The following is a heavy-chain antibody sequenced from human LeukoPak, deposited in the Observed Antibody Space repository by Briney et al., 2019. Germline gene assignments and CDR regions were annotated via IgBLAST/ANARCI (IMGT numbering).Heavy chain of an antibody. CDR2: INSDGSTT. Sequence: PGGSLKLSCAASGFTFSSYWMRWVRQAPGKGLVWVSRINSDGSTTSYADSVKGRFSISRDNAKNTLYLQMNSLRAEDTAVYYCARFSALAGILWGQGTLVTVSS. CDR1: GFTFSSYW. CDR3: ARFSALAGIL. V-gene: IGHV3-74*01. J-gene: IGHJ4*02. D-gene: IGHD6-19*01.